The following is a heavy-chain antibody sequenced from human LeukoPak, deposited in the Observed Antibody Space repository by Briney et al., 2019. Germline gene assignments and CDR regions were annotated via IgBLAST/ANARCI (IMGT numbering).Heavy chain of an antibody. CDR3: ARSNSGSYRELDY. V-gene: IGHV4-61*02. CDR2: IYTSGIT. J-gene: IGHJ4*02. D-gene: IGHD1-26*01. CDR1: GGSINSGSYF. Sequence: SETLSLTCTVSGGSINSGSYFWSWIRRPAGKGLAWIGRIYTSGITNYNSSLMSRATISIDTSKNQFSLKLSSVTAADTAVYYCARSNSGSYRELDYWGQGALVTVSS.